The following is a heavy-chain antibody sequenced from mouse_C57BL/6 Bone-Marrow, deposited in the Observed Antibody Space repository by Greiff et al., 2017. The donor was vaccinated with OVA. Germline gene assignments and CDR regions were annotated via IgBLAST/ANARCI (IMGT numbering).Heavy chain of an antibody. CDR1: GFTFSDFY. CDR2: SRTKANDYTT. J-gene: IGHJ1*03. V-gene: IGHV7-1*01. CDR3: AGDAVYGSYVRYFDD. Sequence: EVHLVESGGGLVQSGRSLRLSCATSGFTFSDFYMEWVRQAPGQGLEWIAASRTKANDYTTEYSATVKGQFIVSRNTSQSILYLQMNALRAEDTAIYDCAGDAVYGSYVRYFDDWGTGTTVTVSS. D-gene: IGHD2-1*01.